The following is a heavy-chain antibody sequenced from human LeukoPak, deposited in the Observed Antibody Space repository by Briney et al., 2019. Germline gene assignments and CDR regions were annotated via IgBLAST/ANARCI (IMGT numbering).Heavy chain of an antibody. CDR2: LLHDGSEK. CDR3: ARDLGGYGYYGMDV. Sequence: GGSLRLSCAASGFTLSGFAMHLVRQAPGKGLEWVAVLLHDGSEKYYADSVKGRFTISRDTSKNMVYLQMNSLRAEETAVYYCARDLGGYGYYGMDVWGQGTTVTVSS. CDR1: GFTLSGFA. D-gene: IGHD3-22*01. V-gene: IGHV3-30-3*01. J-gene: IGHJ6*02.